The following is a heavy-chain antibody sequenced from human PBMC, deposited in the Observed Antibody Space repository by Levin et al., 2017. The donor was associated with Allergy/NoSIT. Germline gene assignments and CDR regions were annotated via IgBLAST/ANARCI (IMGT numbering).Heavy chain of an antibody. CDR1: GFTFSIYW. J-gene: IGHJ4*02. Sequence: LSLTCAASGFTFSIYWMHWVRQAPGQGLVWVSRINSDGSSTSYADSVKGRFTISRDNAKNTLYLQMNSLRAEDTAVYYCARGGGYSYGALNYWGQGTLVTVSS. D-gene: IGHD5-18*01. CDR3: ARGGGYSYGALNY. CDR2: INSDGSST. V-gene: IGHV3-74*01.